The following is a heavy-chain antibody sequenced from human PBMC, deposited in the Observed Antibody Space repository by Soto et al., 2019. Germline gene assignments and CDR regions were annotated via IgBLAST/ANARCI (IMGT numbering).Heavy chain of an antibody. J-gene: IGHJ4*02. CDR2: IKHDGSVQ. Sequence: GGSLRLSCEASGFTFSGYWMSWVRQAPGKGLGWVADIKHDGSVQYYVDSVKGRFTISRDNAKKLLYLQMNGLRAEDTALYYCAKATYSNAWYRFDLWGQGTLVTVSS. CDR1: GFTFSGYW. CDR3: AKATYSNAWYRFDL. D-gene: IGHD4-4*01. V-gene: IGHV3-7*03.